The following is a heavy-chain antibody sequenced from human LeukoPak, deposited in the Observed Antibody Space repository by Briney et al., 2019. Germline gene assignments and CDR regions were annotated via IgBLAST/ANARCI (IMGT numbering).Heavy chain of an antibody. CDR3: ARGSTYYDSSGQVPFDY. CDR1: GFTFSTYW. CDR2: VNGDGSST. Sequence: QPGGSLRLSCAASGFTFSTYWMHWVRQAPGKGLVWVSRVNGDGSSTNYADSVKGRFTISRDNAKNSLYLQMNSLRAEDTAVYYCARGSTYYDSSGQVPFDYWGQGTLVTVSS. D-gene: IGHD3-22*01. V-gene: IGHV3-74*01. J-gene: IGHJ4*02.